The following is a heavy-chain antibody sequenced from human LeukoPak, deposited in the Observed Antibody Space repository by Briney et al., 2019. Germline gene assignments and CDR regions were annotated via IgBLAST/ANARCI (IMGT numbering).Heavy chain of an antibody. CDR3: AKARIPSGNGYYSD. Sequence: PGGSLRLSCAAPGFTFITYAMSWVPQAPGEGLGWVSDSRGSSDPSAYCADSVKGRFTISRDNSKNTEYLQMNSLRADDTAVYYCAKARIPSGNGYYSDWGQGTLVTVS. CDR2: SRGSSDPSA. D-gene: IGHD3-22*01. V-gene: IGHV3-23*01. J-gene: IGHJ4*02. CDR1: GFTFITYA.